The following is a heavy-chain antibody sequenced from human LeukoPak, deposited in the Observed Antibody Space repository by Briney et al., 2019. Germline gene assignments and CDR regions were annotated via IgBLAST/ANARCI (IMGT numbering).Heavy chain of an antibody. CDR2: VTLNSGRT. CDR1: GYTATNFD. J-gene: IGHJ6*02. CDR3: GRGYAMDV. V-gene: IGHV1-8*01. Sequence: GASVKVSCKVFGYTATNFDINWVRQATGPGFEWMGWVTLNSGRTGYRREFQGRVTMTTDTSTNTAYMELSSLRSDDTAVYYCGRGYAMDVWGQGTTVIVSS.